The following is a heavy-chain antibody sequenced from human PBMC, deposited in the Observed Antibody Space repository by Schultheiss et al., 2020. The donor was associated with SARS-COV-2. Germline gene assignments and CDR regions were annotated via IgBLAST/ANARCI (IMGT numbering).Heavy chain of an antibody. Sequence: GGSLRLSCAASGFTFSSYSMNWVRQAPGKGLEWVSYISSSGSTIYYADSVKGRFTISRDNSKNTLYLQMNSLRAEDTAVYYCAKDGAIVVVPIDYWGQGTLVTVSS. J-gene: IGHJ4*02. CDR1: GFTFSSYS. CDR3: AKDGAIVVVPIDY. CDR2: ISSSGSTI. V-gene: IGHV3-48*01. D-gene: IGHD3-22*01.